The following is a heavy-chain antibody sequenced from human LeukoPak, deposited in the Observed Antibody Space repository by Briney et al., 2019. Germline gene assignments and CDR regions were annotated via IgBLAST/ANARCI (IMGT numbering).Heavy chain of an antibody. CDR2: IYNSGST. Sequence: SETLSLTCTVSGGSISSYYWHWIRQHPGKGLEWIGSIYNSGSTNYNPSLRSRVSISVDTSKNQFILNLTSVTAADTAFFYCARHPCFMVRGNWYYCMDVWGEGNTVSVSS. V-gene: IGHV4-4*07. CDR3: ARHPCFMVRGNWYYCMDV. CDR1: GGSISSYY. J-gene: IGHJ6*01. D-gene: IGHD3-10*01.